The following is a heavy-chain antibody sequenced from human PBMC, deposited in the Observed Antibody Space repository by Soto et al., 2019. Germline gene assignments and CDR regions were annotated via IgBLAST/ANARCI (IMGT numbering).Heavy chain of an antibody. CDR3: ARPYSTYASDAFDI. CDR1: GGSISSSSYY. V-gene: IGHV4-39*01. Sequence: SETLSLTCTVSGGSISSSSYYWGWIRQPPGKGLEWIGSIYYSGSTYYNPSLKSRVTISVDTSKNQFSLKLSSVTAADTAVYYCARPYSTYASDAFDIWGQGTMVTVSS. J-gene: IGHJ3*02. D-gene: IGHD4-4*01. CDR2: IYYSGST.